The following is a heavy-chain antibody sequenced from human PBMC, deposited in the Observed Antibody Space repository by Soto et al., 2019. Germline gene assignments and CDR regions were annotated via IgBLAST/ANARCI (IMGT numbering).Heavy chain of an antibody. CDR3: GRGYSSSWHNDHDV. Sequence: EVQLVESGGGLVQPGGSLRLSCAASGFTFSSHWMHWVRQAPGKGLVWVSRISGEGSSTNYADSVKGRFTISRDNAKNTLYLQMSSLTAEDTAVYYCGRGYSSSWHNDHDVWGQGTMVTVSS. V-gene: IGHV3-74*01. CDR2: ISGEGSST. CDR1: GFTFSSHW. D-gene: IGHD6-13*01. J-gene: IGHJ3*01.